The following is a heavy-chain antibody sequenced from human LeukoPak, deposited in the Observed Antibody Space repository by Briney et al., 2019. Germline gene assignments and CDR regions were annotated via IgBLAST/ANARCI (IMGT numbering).Heavy chain of an antibody. J-gene: IGHJ5*02. Sequence: SVKVSCKASGGTFSSYAISWVRQAPGQGLEWMGGIIPIFGTANYAQKFQGRVTMTRNTSISTAYMELSSLRSEDTAVYYCARASYSYGSNWFDPWGQGTLVTVSS. V-gene: IGHV1-69*05. CDR2: IIPIFGTA. CDR3: ARASYSYGSNWFDP. D-gene: IGHD5-18*01. CDR1: GGTFSSYA.